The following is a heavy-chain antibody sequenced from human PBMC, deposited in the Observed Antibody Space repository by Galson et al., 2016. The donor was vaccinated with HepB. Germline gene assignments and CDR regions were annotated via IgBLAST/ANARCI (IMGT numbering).Heavy chain of an antibody. CDR3: AREGTNIAVAATAFDY. CDR2: IWNDGSYK. D-gene: IGHD6-19*01. J-gene: IGHJ4*02. Sequence: SLRLSCAGSGFTFNGYGMHWVRQAPGKGLEWVALIWNDGSYKNYADSVKGRFTISRDNSKNALSLQMNSLRAEDTAVYYCAREGTNIAVAATAFDYWGQGTLVTVSS. CDR1: GFTFNGYG. V-gene: IGHV3-33*08.